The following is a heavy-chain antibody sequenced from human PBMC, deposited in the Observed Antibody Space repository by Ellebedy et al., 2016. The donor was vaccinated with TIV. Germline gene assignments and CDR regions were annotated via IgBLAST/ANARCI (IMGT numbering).Heavy chain of an antibody. Sequence: GESLKISCAASGFTFSSYAMHWVRQAPGKGLEWVAVISYDGTNKYNADSVKGPFTISRDNSKNTLDLQMNSLRSEDTVLYDWAGGGRGGIVVVPAAMDGPWGQGTLVTVSS. D-gene: IGHD2-2*01. CDR3: AGGGRGGIVVVPAAMDGP. CDR2: ISYDGTNK. V-gene: IGHV3-30-3*01. J-gene: IGHJ5*02. CDR1: GFTFSSYA.